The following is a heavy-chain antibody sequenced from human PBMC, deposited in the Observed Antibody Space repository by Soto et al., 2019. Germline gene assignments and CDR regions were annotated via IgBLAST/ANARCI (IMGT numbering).Heavy chain of an antibody. CDR1: GFTFSSYW. Sequence: PGVSLRLSCAASGFTFSSYWMHWVRQAPGKGLVWVSRINSDGSSTSYADSVKGRFTISRDNAKNTLYLQMNSLRAEDTAVYYCARDGYCSGGSCYSDYYYYYYMDVWGKGTTVTVSS. V-gene: IGHV3-74*01. CDR2: INSDGSST. J-gene: IGHJ6*03. CDR3: ARDGYCSGGSCYSDYYYYYYMDV. D-gene: IGHD2-15*01.